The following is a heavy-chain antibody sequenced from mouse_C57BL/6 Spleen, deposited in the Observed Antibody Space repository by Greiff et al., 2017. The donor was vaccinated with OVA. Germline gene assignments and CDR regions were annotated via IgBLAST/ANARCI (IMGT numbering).Heavy chain of an antibody. CDR1: GYTFTDYY. CDR3: ARPAYSNFYFDY. CDR2: INPNNGGT. J-gene: IGHJ2*01. D-gene: IGHD2-5*01. Sequence: EVKLQQSGPELVKPGASVKISCKASGYTFTDYYMNWVKQSHGKSLEWIGDINPNNGGTSYNQKFKGKATLTVDKSSSTAYMELRSLTSEDSAVYYCARPAYSNFYFDYWGQGTTLTVSS. V-gene: IGHV1-26*01.